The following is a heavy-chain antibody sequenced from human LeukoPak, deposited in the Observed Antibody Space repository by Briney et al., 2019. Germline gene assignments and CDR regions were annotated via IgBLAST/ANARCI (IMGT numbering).Heavy chain of an antibody. CDR1: GYTFTGYY. CDR2: INPSGGST. J-gene: IGHJ4*02. CDR3: ARDPHCGGDCYLYRFDY. V-gene: IGHV1-46*01. D-gene: IGHD2-21*02. Sequence: ASVKVSCKASGYTFTGYYMHWVRQAPGQGLEWMGIINPSGGSTSYAQKFQGRVTMTRDTSTSTVYMELSSLRSEDTAVYYCARDPHCGGDCYLYRFDYWGQGTLVTVSS.